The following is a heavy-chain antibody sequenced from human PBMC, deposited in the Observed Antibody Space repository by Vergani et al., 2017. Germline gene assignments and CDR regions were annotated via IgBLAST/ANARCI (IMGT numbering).Heavy chain of an antibody. CDR3: TKGSVYYHDSAGHGYDPYTGFDL. J-gene: IGHJ3*01. CDR2: ISWNSGAV. D-gene: IGHD5-12*01. Sequence: QLVESGGGLVRPGGSLRLSCTASGRAFRYYTMNWVRQAPGKGLEWVSGISWNSGAVDYADSVRGRFTISRDNAKNSLFLEMNSLRFEDTAVYFCTKGSVYYHDSAGHGYDPYTGFDLWGQGTLVTVSS. CDR1: GRAFRYYT. V-gene: IGHV3-9*01.